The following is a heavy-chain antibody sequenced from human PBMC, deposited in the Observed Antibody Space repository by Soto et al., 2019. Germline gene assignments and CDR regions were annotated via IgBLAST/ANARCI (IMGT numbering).Heavy chain of an antibody. Sequence: EVQLVESGGGLVKPGGSLRLSCISSGFTFRTYTMNWVRQAPGKGLEWVSGIRGFSPYTFYAESVKGRFTISRDNAKNSLYLQMNSLRAEDTAVYYCARDRGYDAHDYYYNAMDVWGQGTTFTVSS. CDR2: IRGFSPYT. CDR1: GFTFRTYT. V-gene: IGHV3-21*01. D-gene: IGHD3-10*01. J-gene: IGHJ6*02. CDR3: ARDRGYDAHDYYYNAMDV.